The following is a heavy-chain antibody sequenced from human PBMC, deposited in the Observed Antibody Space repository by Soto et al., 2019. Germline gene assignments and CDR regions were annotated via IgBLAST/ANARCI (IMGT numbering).Heavy chain of an antibody. CDR3: AKEIAVAGDLDY. Sequence: GGSLRLSCVASGFAFSSYGIHWVRQAPGKGLEWVGVISSDGKTKYYADSVKGRFTISRDNSKNTLFLQMDSLRPEDTAVYYCAKEIAVAGDLDYWGHGXLVTVSS. CDR2: ISSDGKTK. J-gene: IGHJ4*01. V-gene: IGHV3-30*18. CDR1: GFAFSSYG. D-gene: IGHD6-19*01.